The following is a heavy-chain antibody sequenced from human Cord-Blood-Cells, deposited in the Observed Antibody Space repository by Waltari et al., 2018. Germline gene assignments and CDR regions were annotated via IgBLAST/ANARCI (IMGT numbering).Heavy chain of an antibody. V-gene: IGHV4-34*01. Sequence: QVQLQQWGAGLLKPSETLSLPCAVYGGSFSGYYWSWIRQPPGKGLEWIGEINHSGSTNYNPSLKSRGTISVDTSKNQFSLKLSSVTAADTAVYYCARRAFYYYDSSGYYYWGQGTLVTVSS. CDR2: INHSGST. D-gene: IGHD3-22*01. CDR3: ARRAFYYYDSSGYYY. CDR1: GGSFSGYY. J-gene: IGHJ4*02.